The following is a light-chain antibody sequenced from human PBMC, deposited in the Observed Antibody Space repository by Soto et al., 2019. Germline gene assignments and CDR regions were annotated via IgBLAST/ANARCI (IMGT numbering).Light chain of an antibody. CDR3: QQYGSSRWT. CDR1: QSVSGSY. J-gene: IGKJ1*01. CDR2: GAS. V-gene: IGKV3-20*01. Sequence: ESVLMQAVGALLLYPGERATLSCRASQSVSGSYLAWYQQRPGQAPRLLIYGASSRATGIPDRFSGSGSGTDFTLTITRLEPEDFAVYYCQQYGSSRWTFGRGTKVDIK.